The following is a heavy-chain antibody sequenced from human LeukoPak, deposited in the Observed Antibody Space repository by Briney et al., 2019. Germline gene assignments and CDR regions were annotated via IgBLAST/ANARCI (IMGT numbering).Heavy chain of an antibody. CDR3: AKNGLLRFLEWLLFFDY. CDR2: ISYDGSNK. CDR1: GFTFSSYG. V-gene: IGHV3-30*18. D-gene: IGHD3-3*01. J-gene: IGHJ4*02. Sequence: GRSLRLSCAASGFTFSSYGMHWVRQAPGKGLEWVAVISYDGSNKYYADSVKGRFTISRDNSKNTLYLQTNSLRAEDTAVYYCAKNGLLRFLEWLLFFDYWGQGTLVTVSS.